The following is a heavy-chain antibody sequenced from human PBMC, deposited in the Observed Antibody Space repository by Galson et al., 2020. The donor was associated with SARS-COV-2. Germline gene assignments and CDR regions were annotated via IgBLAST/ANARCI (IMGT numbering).Heavy chain of an antibody. D-gene: IGHD6-6*01. V-gene: IGHV4-31*03. CDR2: ISYSGTT. Sequence: SQTLSLTCTVSGGSLRSGNYWSWIRQHPGKGLEWIASISYSGTTYYNPSLKSRVTISVDTSKNQISLRLSSMTAADTAVYYCARVMFSSSSQDWFDPWGQGTLVTVSS. CDR1: GGSLRSGNY. J-gene: IGHJ5*02. CDR3: ARVMFSSSSQDWFDP.